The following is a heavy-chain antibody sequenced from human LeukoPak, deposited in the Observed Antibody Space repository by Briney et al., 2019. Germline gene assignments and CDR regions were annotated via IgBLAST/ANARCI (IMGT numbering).Heavy chain of an antibody. CDR3: AKSDYGDFLDAFDI. D-gene: IGHD4-17*01. V-gene: IGHV3-30*18. CDR1: GFTFSNYG. J-gene: IGHJ3*02. CDR2: ISYDGSDK. Sequence: GRSLRLSCAASGFTFSNYGMHWVRQAPGKGLEWVAVISYDGSDKYYADSVKGRFTISRDISQNTLYLQMSSLRAEDTAIYYCAKSDYGDFLDAFDIWGQGTMVTVSS.